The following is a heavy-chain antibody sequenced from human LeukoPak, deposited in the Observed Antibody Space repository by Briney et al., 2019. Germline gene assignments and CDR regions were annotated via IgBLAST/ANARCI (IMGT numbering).Heavy chain of an antibody. V-gene: IGHV4-59*01. Sequence: SGTLSLTCTLSGGSICSYSWTSSRHPPQKGLGWIWGLYYSGSTIYNPSLKSLVTISLDTSRSQLSLKLTSVTAADTDVYYCARSRPGQFGSLRFYLDGAEMATNLGQGVPPTGEDAFDIWGQGTMVTVSS. J-gene: IGHJ3*02. D-gene: IGHD5-24*01. CDR2: LYYSGST. CDR1: GGSICSYS. CDR3: ARSRPGQFGSLRFYLDGAEMATNLGQGVPPTGEDAFDI.